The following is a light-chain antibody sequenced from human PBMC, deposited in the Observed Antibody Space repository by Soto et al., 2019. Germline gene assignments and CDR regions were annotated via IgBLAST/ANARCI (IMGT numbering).Light chain of an antibody. CDR2: GAF. Sequence: EIGFTQSPGTLSLSPGERATLSCRASQSVSSSYLAWYQQKPGQAPRLLLYGAFSRATGIPDRFSGSGSGTDFTLTISRLEPEDFAVYYCQQYGSSRTFGQGTKVEIK. V-gene: IGKV3-20*01. CDR1: QSVSSSY. CDR3: QQYGSSRT. J-gene: IGKJ1*01.